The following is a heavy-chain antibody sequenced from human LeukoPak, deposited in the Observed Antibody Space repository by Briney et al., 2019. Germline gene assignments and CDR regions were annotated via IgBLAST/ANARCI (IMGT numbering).Heavy chain of an antibody. J-gene: IGHJ4*02. Sequence: SGPTLVKPSATLSLTCTVSGGSISSYYWSWIRQPPGKGLEWIGYIYYSGSTNYNPSLKSRVTISGDTSKNQFSLKLSSVTAADTAVYYCARGIAVADYYFDYWGQGTLVTVSS. CDR3: ARGIAVADYYFDY. V-gene: IGHV4-59*01. CDR2: IYYSGST. D-gene: IGHD6-19*01. CDR1: GGSISSYY.